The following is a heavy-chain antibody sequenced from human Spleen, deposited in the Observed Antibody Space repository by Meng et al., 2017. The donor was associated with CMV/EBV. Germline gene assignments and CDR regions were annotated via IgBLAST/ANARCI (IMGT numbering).Heavy chain of an antibody. D-gene: IGHD2-21*01. CDR1: GGSVSSGSYY. CDR3: ARGNWGGDDY. Sequence: SETLSLTCTVSGGSVSSGSYYWSWLRQPPGKGLEWIGYISYIGSTNYNPSLKSRVTISVDTSKNQFSLKLSSVTAADTAVYYCARGNWGGDDYWGQGTLVTVSS. J-gene: IGHJ4*02. CDR2: ISYIGST. V-gene: IGHV4-61*01.